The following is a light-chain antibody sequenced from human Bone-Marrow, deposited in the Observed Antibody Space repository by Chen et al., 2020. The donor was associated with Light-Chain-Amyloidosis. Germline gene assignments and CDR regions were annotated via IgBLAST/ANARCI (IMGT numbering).Light chain of an antibody. CDR2: GAS. J-gene: IGKJ1*01. V-gene: IGKV3-15*01. Sequence: IYMTQSPAALSVSPGDTATLSCRASQSVGDRLAWYQQKLGQAPRLLIYGASTRATGIPARFSGSGGGTEFSLTISDLQSEDCAVYYCQQYDNWPPWTFGQGTKVEIK. CDR3: QQYDNWPPWT. CDR1: QSVGDR.